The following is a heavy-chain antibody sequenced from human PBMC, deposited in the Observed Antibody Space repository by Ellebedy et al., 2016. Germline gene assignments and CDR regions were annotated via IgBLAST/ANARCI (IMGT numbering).Heavy chain of an antibody. D-gene: IGHD1/OR15-1a*01. CDR2: IKSKTNGGTT. Sequence: GESLKISCAASGLSFSDAWMNWVRQAPGKGLEWVALIKSKTNGGTTDYAPPVKGRFSISRDDSEDTLYLQMNSLRVEDTAMYYCSRDNNRKDDYWGQGTLVTVSS. J-gene: IGHJ4*02. CDR3: SRDNNRKDDY. CDR1: GLSFSDAW. V-gene: IGHV3-15*07.